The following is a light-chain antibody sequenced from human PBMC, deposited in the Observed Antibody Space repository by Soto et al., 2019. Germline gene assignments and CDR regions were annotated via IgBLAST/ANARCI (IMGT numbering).Light chain of an antibody. CDR3: SSFTGSSTWV. CDR1: SSDVGGYNS. V-gene: IGLV2-14*01. CDR2: EVT. Sequence: QSALTQPASVSGSPGQSITISCTGTSSDVGGYNSVSWYQHHPGEAPNLMIYEVTNRPSGVSNRFSGSKSGNTASLTISGLQAEDEADYYCSSFTGSSTWVFGGGTKLTVL. J-gene: IGLJ3*02.